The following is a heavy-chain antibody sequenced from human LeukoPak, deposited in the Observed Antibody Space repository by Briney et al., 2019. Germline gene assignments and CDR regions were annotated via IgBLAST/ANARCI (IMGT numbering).Heavy chain of an antibody. D-gene: IGHD2/OR15-2a*01. CDR2: IYYSGST. V-gene: IGHV4-61*08. CDR1: GGSISSGGYY. Sequence: SQTLSLTCTVSGGSISSGGYYWSWIRQPPGKGLEWIGYIYYSGSTNYNPSLKSRVTISVDTSKNQFSLKLSSVTAADTAVYYCARQNFRGNWFDPWGQGTLVTVSS. CDR3: ARQNFRGNWFDP. J-gene: IGHJ5*02.